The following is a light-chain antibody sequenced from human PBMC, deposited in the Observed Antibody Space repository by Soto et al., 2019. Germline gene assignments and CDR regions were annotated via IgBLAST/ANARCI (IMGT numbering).Light chain of an antibody. Sequence: EIVMTQSPATLSVSPGERATLSCRASQSVSSNLAWYQQKPGQAPRLLIYGASTRATGIPARFSGSGSGTEFTLTISSLQFEDFAVYYCPQYNNLPWTFGQGTKVEIK. V-gene: IGKV3-15*01. CDR1: QSVSSN. J-gene: IGKJ1*01. CDR2: GAS. CDR3: PQYNNLPWT.